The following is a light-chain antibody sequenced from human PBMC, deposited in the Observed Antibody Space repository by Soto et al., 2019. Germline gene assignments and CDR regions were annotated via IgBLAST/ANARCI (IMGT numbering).Light chain of an antibody. CDR1: SSDIGDYNF. Sequence: QSAPTQPASVSGSPAQSITISCTGSSSDIGDYNFVSWYQQHPGKAPKLMIYGVSLRPSGVSDRFSGSKSGNTASLTISGLQAEDEADYYCSSYTSTSPPFLFGTGTKLTVL. CDR3: SSYTSTSPPFL. V-gene: IGLV2-14*01. J-gene: IGLJ1*01. CDR2: GVS.